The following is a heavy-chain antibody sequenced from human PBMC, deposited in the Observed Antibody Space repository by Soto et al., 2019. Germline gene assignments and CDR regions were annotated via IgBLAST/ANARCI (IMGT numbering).Heavy chain of an antibody. D-gene: IGHD2-8*01. Sequence: QVQLQESGPGLVKPSETLSLTCTVSGGSISGGVHSWSWIRQPPGKGLEWIGHIFDRGSTYYNPSLKSRLTISVDTSKNQCSLRLSSVTAADTAVYYCARESMPLTNDWYFELWGRGTLVTVSS. J-gene: IGHJ2*01. CDR3: ARESMPLTNDWYFEL. V-gene: IGHV4-30-4*01. CDR1: GGSISGGVHS. CDR2: IFDRGST.